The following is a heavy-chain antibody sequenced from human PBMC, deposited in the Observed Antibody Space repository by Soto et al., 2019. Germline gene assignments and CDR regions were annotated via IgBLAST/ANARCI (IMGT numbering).Heavy chain of an antibody. Sequence: PSETLSLTCTVSGGSISSYYWSWIRQPSGKGLEWIGYIYYSGSTNYNPSLKSRVTISVDTSKNQFSLKLSSVTAADTAVYYCARTTDYWGQGTLVTVSS. CDR1: GGSISSYY. CDR2: IYYSGST. D-gene: IGHD1-1*01. J-gene: IGHJ4*02. CDR3: ARTTDY. V-gene: IGHV4-59*01.